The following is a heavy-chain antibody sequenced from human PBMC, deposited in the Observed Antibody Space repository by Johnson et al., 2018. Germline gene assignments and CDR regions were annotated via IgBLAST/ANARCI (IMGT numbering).Heavy chain of an antibody. J-gene: IGHJ6*02. CDR3: ARATGTRPYYYSGMDV. D-gene: IGHD1-14*01. CDR1: GFTFSSYG. V-gene: IGHV3-33*01. CDR2: IWYDGSNK. Sequence: QVQLVQSGGGLVQPGRSLRLSCAASGFTFSSYGMHWVRQAPGKGLEWVAVIWYDGSNKYYADSVKGRFTISRDNSKTTLYLQMNSLRAEDTAVYYCARATGTRPYYYSGMDVWGQGTTVTVSS.